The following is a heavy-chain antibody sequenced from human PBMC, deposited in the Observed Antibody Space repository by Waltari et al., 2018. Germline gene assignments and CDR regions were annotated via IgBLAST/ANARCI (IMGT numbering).Heavy chain of an antibody. CDR2: ICGDWGMT. CDR1: GFTFRNFA. J-gene: IGHJ3*02. V-gene: IGHV3-23*01. D-gene: IGHD2-8*01. Sequence: EVQLLESGGGLVQRGGSLRLSCAASGFTFRNFAMSWVRQVPGKGRGWVSEICGDWGMTYYAEPGKGRFTISRDNPRNTLYLQMNSLRAEDTAVYYCVKQHGHPREQYAFDIWGPGTMVTVSS. CDR3: VKQHGHPREQYAFDI.